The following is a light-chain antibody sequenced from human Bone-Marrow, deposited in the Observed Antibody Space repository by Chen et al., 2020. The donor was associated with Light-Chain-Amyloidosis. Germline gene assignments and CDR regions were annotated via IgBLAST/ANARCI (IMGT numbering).Light chain of an antibody. Sequence: QPFLTQPPSASAPPGQMITISCYGVSSNVGNNYVSWYRHLPGTAPELLIFQDSRRPLGVPYRFSASKSGTSASLVISGLRSEDEADYTCAAWDENLSTWEFGGGTRLTVL. V-gene: IGLV1-47*01. J-gene: IGLJ3*02. CDR3: AAWDENLSTWE. CDR2: QDS. CDR1: SSNVGNNY.